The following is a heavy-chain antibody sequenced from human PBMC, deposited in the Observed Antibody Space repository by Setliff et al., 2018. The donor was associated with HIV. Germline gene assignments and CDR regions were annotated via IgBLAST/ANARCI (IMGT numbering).Heavy chain of an antibody. V-gene: IGHV4-4*07. CDR1: GGSISRYY. Sequence: SETLSLTCTVSGGSISRYYWSWIRQPAGKGLEWIGRIYPSGNINYNPSLKSRLTMSIDTSKNQFSLKLGSVTATDTAVYYCARDAGPHYGSGPPLEYWGQGIQVTVSS. CDR3: ARDAGPHYGSGPPLEY. J-gene: IGHJ4*02. D-gene: IGHD3-10*01. CDR2: IYPSGNI.